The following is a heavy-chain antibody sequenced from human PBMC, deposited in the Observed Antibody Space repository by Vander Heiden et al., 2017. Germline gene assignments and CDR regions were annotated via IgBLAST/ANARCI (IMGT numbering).Heavy chain of an antibody. D-gene: IGHD3-22*01. CDR3: AKAQEDYYDSSGPDY. V-gene: IGHV3-9*01. CDR2: ISWNSGII. CDR1: GFTFHHYT. J-gene: IGHJ4*02. Sequence: VKLVDSGGGLVQPGGSLRLSCAASGFTFHHYTMHWVRQPPGKGLELVSSISWNSGIIGYADFVKGRFTIARDNAKNSLYLQMNTLRAEDTALYYCAKAQEDYYDSSGPDYWGQGTLVAVSS.